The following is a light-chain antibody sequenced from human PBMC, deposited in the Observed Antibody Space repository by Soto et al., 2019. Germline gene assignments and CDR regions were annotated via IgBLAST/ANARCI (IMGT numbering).Light chain of an antibody. J-gene: IGKJ5*01. Sequence: TPSPFTLSASVGDSVTITCRASQSISSWLAWYQQKPGKAPKLLIYEASSLQSGVPSRFSGSGSGTEFTLTISSLQSEDFAVYYCQQYNNWPPITFGQGTRLEI. V-gene: IGKV1-5*03. CDR3: QQYNNWPPIT. CDR2: EAS. CDR1: QSISSW.